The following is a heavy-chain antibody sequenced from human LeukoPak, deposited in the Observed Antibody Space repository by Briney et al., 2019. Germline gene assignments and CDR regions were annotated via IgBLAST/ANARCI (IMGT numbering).Heavy chain of an antibody. D-gene: IGHD2-2*01. CDR3: AKDDPSMSLIVVVPAAIGEGGY. Sequence: GGSLRLSCAASGFIFSTYAMTWLRQAPGKGLEWVSALSASGFNTYYADSVKGRFTISRDNSKNTLYLQMNSLRAEDTAVYYCAKDDPSMSLIVVVPAAIGEGGYWGQGTLVTVSS. J-gene: IGHJ4*02. V-gene: IGHV3-23*01. CDR2: LSASGFNT. CDR1: GFIFSTYA.